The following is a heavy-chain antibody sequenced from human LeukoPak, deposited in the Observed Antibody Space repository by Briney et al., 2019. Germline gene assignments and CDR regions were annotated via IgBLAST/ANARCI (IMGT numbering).Heavy chain of an antibody. CDR1: GGSISSYY. D-gene: IGHD1-14*01. CDR3: ARSETYYYYYMDV. CDR2: IYYSGST. Sequence: SETLSLTCTVSGGSISSYYWSWIRQPPGKGLEWIGDIYYSGSTNYNPSLKSRVTISVDTSKNQFSLKLSSVTAADTAVYYCARSETYYYYYMDVWGKGTTVTVSS. V-gene: IGHV4-59*01. J-gene: IGHJ6*03.